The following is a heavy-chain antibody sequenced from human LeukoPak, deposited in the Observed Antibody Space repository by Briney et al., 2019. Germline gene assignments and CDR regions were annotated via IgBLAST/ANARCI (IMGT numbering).Heavy chain of an antibody. V-gene: IGHV1-2*07. J-gene: IGHJ4*02. D-gene: IGHD3-22*01. Sequence: ASVKVSCKASGFTFNGYYIHFVRQAPAQGLEWMGWINPKSGGTKYAHDFQGRVIMTRDRPITTVYVELRSLRSDDAAVYYCARGASLTYYYDSSGFYSFDYWGQGSLVTVSS. CDR2: INPKSGGT. CDR1: GFTFNGYY. CDR3: ARGASLTYYYDSSGFYSFDY.